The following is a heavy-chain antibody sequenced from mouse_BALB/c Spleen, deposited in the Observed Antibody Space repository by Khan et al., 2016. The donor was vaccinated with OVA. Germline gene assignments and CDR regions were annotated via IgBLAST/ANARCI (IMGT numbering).Heavy chain of an antibody. J-gene: IGHJ2*01. V-gene: IGHV14-3*02. CDR3: ARINA. CDR2: IDPANGNI. CDR1: GFNIKDTY. Sequence: VQLKESGAELVKPGVSVKLSCTASGFNIKDTYMHWVQQRPEQGLEWIGRIDPANGNIIYDLKLQGRVTITADTSSNTAYLQLNNLTSEDTAVYCCARINAWGQGTTITITS.